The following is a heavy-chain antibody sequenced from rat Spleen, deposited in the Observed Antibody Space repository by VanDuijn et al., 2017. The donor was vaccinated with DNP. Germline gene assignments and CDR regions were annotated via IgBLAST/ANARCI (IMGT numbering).Heavy chain of an antibody. Sequence: QVQLKESGPGLVQPSQTLSLTCAVSGFSLSDYSVHWVRRPPGKGLEWMGRIRANGITDYNSVLKSRLSIGRDTSKSQVFLKVNSLETEDTATYFCTRETRGGTVGPMDAWGQGSSVIVSS. J-gene: IGHJ4*01. CDR2: IRANGIT. CDR3: TRETRGGTVGPMDA. CDR1: GFSLSDYS. V-gene: IGHV2-19*01. D-gene: IGHD1-11*01.